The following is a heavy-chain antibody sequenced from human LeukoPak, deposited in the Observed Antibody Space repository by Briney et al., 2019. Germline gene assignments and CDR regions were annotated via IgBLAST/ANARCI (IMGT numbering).Heavy chain of an antibody. J-gene: IGHJ4*02. CDR2: ISAYNGNT. CDR1: GYTFTSYG. Sequence: ASVKVSGKASGYTFTSYGISWVRQAPGQGLEWMGWISAYNGNTNYAQKLQGRVTMTTDTSTSTAYMELRSLRSDDTAMYYCASYSSSWPPDYWGQGTLVTVSS. V-gene: IGHV1-18*01. CDR3: ASYSSSWPPDY. D-gene: IGHD6-13*01.